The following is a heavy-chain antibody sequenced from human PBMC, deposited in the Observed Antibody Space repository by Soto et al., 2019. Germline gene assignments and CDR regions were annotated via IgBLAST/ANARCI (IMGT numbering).Heavy chain of an antibody. CDR3: ARVPLLWFGETVEDY. CDR2: IYYSGST. Sequence: SETLSLTCTVSGGSISSGDYYWSWIRQPPGKGLEWIGYIYYSGSTYYNPSLKSRVTISVDTSKNQFSLKLSSVTAADTAVYYCARVPLLWFGETVEDYWGQGTLVTVSS. CDR1: GGSISSGDYY. J-gene: IGHJ4*02. V-gene: IGHV4-30-4*01. D-gene: IGHD3-10*01.